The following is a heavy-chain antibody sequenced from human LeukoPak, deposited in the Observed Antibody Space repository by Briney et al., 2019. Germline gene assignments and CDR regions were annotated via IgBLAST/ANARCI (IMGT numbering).Heavy chain of an antibody. CDR2: INHSGST. CDR1: GGSFSGYY. Sequence: SETLSLTCAVYGGSFSGYYWSWIRQPPGKGLEWIGEINHSGSTNYNPSLKSRVTISVDTSKNQFSLKLSSVTAADTAVYYCARDRGDCSGGSCYVPNYYYYYMDVWGKGTTVTISS. CDR3: ARDRGDCSGGSCYVPNYYYYYMDV. J-gene: IGHJ6*03. V-gene: IGHV4-34*01. D-gene: IGHD2-15*01.